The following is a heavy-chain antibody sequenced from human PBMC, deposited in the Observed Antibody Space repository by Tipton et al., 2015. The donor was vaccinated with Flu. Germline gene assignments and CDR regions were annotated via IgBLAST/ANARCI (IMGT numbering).Heavy chain of an antibody. V-gene: IGHV4-31*03. D-gene: IGHD2/OR15-2a*01. CDR3: ARLSLSFNAFDI. J-gene: IGHJ3*02. Sequence: TLSLTCTVSGGSISSEDYYWSWIRQHPGKGLEWIGYIYDSGITYYNPSLSSRVVISIDTSKNQFYLRLSSVTAADTAVYYCARLSLSFNAFDIWGQGTTVIVSS. CDR2: IYDSGIT. CDR1: GGSISSEDYY.